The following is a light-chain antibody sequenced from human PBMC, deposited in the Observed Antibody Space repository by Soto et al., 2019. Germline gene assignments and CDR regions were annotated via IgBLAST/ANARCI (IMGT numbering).Light chain of an antibody. J-gene: IGKJ1*01. V-gene: IGKV3-15*01. Sequence: VMTQAPATLSVSPGERATLSCRASQTINNNVAWYQLKDGQVPRLVIYGASTRATDIPARFSGSGSGTDFTLTISRLEPEDFAVYYCQQYGSSARTFGQGTKVDIK. CDR2: GAS. CDR3: QQYGSSART. CDR1: QTINNN.